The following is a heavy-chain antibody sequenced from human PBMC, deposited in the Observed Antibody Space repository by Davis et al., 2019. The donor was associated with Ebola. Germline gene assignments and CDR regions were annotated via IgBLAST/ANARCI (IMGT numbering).Heavy chain of an antibody. D-gene: IGHD6-13*01. CDR1: GFTFSSYW. CDR3: ARLRGYSSSWYPGY. CDR2: INSDGSST. Sequence: GESLKISCAASGFTFSSYWMHWVRQAPGKGLVWVSRINSDGSSTSYADSVKGRFTISRDNAKNSLYLQMNSLRADDTAVYYCARLRGYSSSWYPGYWGQGTLVTVSS. V-gene: IGHV3-74*01. J-gene: IGHJ4*02.